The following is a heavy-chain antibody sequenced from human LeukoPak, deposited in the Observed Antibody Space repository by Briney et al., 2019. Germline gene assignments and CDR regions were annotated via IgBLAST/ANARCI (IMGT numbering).Heavy chain of an antibody. CDR1: GVSFSSGSYY. CDR2: IYYSGST. V-gene: IGHV4-61*01. J-gene: IGHJ5*02. D-gene: IGHD5-12*01. Sequence: PSETLSLTCTVSGVSFSSGSYYWGWIRQPPGKGLEWIVYIYYSGSTNYNPSLKRRITISVDTSKNQFSLKLSSVTAADTAVYYCARAEIVATGWFDPWGQGTLVTVSS. CDR3: ARAEIVATGWFDP.